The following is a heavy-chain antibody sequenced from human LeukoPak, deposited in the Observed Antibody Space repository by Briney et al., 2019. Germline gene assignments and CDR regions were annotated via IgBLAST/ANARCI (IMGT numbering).Heavy chain of an antibody. CDR1: GGAIGGYY. Sequence: SETQSLTCSVSGGAIGGYYWSWIRQPPGKGLEWIGFIFYSGSTKYNPSLESRVTISVDTSKNQFSLSLRSVNAADTAVYYCARVKYQPRDVFDIWGQGTLVTVSS. J-gene: IGHJ3*02. V-gene: IGHV4-59*01. CDR3: ARVKYQPRDVFDI. CDR2: IFYSGST. D-gene: IGHD2-2*01.